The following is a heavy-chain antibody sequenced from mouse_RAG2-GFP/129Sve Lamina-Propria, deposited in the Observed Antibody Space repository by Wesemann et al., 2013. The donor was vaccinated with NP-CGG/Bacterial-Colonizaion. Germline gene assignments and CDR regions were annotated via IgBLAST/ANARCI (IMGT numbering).Heavy chain of an antibody. CDR2: IYPRDGST. Sequence: QVQLQQSGAELARPGASVKLSCKASGYTFTSYDINWVKQRPGQGLEWIGWIYPRDGSTKYNEKFKGKATLTVDTSSSTAYMQLSSLTSEDSAVYYCARGTGPLDYWGQGTTLTVSS. D-gene: IGHD4-1*01. CDR3: ARGTGPLDY. CDR1: GYTFTSYD. V-gene: IGHV1-85*01. J-gene: IGHJ2*01.